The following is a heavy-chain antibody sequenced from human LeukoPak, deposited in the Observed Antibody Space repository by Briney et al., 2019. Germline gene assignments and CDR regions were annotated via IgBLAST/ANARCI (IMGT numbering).Heavy chain of an antibody. Sequence: GGSLRLSCAASGFTVSRNYMNWVRQAPGKWLEWVSVIYNDGGTYYADSVKGRFTISRDNSKNTLYLQMNSLRAEDTAVYYCGTSRSRTSGFDYWGQGTLVTVSS. CDR1: GFTVSRNY. CDR2: IYNDGGT. D-gene: IGHD2-2*01. J-gene: IGHJ4*02. CDR3: GTSRSRTSGFDY. V-gene: IGHV3-53*01.